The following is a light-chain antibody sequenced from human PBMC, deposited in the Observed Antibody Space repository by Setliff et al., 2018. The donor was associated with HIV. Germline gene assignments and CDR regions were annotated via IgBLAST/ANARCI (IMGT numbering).Light chain of an antibody. CDR2: NND. Sequence: AVVTQPPSTSGTPGQKVTISCSGSGSNIGRNSVFWYQQLPGTASKLLIYNNDQRPSGVPDRFSGSKSGTSASLAISDLRSGDEADYYCATSDDSLSAVVFGGGTKVTVL. V-gene: IGLV1-47*02. CDR3: ATSDDSLSAVV. J-gene: IGLJ2*01. CDR1: GSNIGRNS.